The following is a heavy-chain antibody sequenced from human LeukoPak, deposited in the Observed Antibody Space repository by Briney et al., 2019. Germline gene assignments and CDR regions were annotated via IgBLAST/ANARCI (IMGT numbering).Heavy chain of an antibody. CDR1: GGSISSSSYY. Sequence: SETLSLTCTVSGGSISSSSYYWGWIRQPPGKGLEWIGSISYSGSTYYNPSLKSRVTISVDTSKNQFSLKLSSVTAADTAVYYCARWDDYGDFTDYWGQGTLVTVSS. CDR2: ISYSGST. J-gene: IGHJ4*02. CDR3: ARWDDYGDFTDY. V-gene: IGHV4-39*07. D-gene: IGHD4-17*01.